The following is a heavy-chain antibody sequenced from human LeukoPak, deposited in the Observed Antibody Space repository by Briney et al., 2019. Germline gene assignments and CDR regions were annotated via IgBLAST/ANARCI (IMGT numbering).Heavy chain of an antibody. CDR1: GFTFSNAW. V-gene: IGHV3-15*01. J-gene: IGHJ6*02. CDR3: TTDVAAALYYYGMDV. Sequence: GGSLRLSCAASGFTFSNAWMSWLRQAPGKGLEWVGRIKSKTDGGTTDYAAPVKGRFTISRDDSKNTLYLQMNSLKTEDTAVYYCTTDVAAALYYYGMDVWGQGTTVTVSS. D-gene: IGHD6-13*01. CDR2: IKSKTDGGTT.